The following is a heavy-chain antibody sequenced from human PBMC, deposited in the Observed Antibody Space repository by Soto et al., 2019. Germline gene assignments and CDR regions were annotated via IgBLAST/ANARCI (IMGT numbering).Heavy chain of an antibody. CDR3: ARMVRVANSYYYYGMDV. CDR1: GGTLNSYS. Sequence: SVKVSCKASGGTLNSYSISWVRQAPGQGLEWMGGIIPIFGTANYAQKFQGRVTITADESTSTAYMELSSLRSEDTAVYYCARMVRVANSYYYYGMDVWGQGTTVTVSS. D-gene: IGHD3-10*01. J-gene: IGHJ6*02. V-gene: IGHV1-69*13. CDR2: IIPIFGTA.